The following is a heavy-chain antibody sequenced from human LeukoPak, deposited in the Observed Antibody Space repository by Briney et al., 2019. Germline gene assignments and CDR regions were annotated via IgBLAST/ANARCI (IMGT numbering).Heavy chain of an antibody. V-gene: IGHV3-23*01. CDR2: ISGSGGST. J-gene: IGHJ4*02. Sequence: GGSLRLSCAASGFTFSSYAMSWVRQAPGKGLEWVSAISGSGGSTYYAGSVKGRFTISRDNSKNTLYLQMNSLRAEDTAVYYCAKDHGGLSSGWPYYFDYWGQGTLVTVSS. CDR3: AKDHGGLSSGWPYYFDY. CDR1: GFTFSSYA. D-gene: IGHD6-19*01.